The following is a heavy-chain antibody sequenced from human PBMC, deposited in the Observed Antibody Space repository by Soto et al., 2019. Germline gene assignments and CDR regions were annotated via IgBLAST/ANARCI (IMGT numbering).Heavy chain of an antibody. J-gene: IGHJ6*02. Sequence: SVKVSCKASGGTFSSYAISWVRQAPGQGLEWMGGIIPIFGTANYAQKFQGRVTITADESTGTAYMELSSLRSEDTAVYYCARDYVERAHYYGMDVWGQGTTVTVSS. CDR1: GGTFSSYA. CDR3: ARDYVERAHYYGMDV. CDR2: IIPIFGTA. V-gene: IGHV1-69*13. D-gene: IGHD2-21*01.